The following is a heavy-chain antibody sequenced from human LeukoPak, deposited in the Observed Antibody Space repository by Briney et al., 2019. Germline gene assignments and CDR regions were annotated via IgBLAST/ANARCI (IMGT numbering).Heavy chain of an antibody. D-gene: IGHD5-24*01. CDR3: AREDRDGYNRIDY. CDR1: GFTFSSYS. J-gene: IGHJ4*02. Sequence: GGSLRLSCAASGFTFSSYSMNWVCQAPGKGLEWVSSISSSSSYIYYADSVKGRFTISRDNAKNSLYLQMNSLRAEDTAVYYCAREDRDGYNRIDYWGQGTLVTVSS. CDR2: ISSSSSYI. V-gene: IGHV3-21*01.